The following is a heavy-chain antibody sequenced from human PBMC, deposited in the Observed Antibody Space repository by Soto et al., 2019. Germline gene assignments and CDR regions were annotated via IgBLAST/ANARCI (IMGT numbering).Heavy chain of an antibody. D-gene: IGHD4-17*01. Sequence: SETLSLTCTVSGGSISSYYWSWIRQPPGKGLEWIGYIYYSGSTNYNPSLKSRVTISVDTSKNQFSLKLSSVTAADTAVYYCARGDYGDNDAFDIWGQGTMVTVSS. CDR1: GGSISSYY. CDR2: IYYSGST. J-gene: IGHJ3*02. V-gene: IGHV4-59*01. CDR3: ARGDYGDNDAFDI.